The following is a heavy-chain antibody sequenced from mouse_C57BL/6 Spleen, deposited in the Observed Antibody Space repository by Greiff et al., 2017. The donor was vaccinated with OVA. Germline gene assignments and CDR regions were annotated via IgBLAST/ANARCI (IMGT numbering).Heavy chain of an antibody. CDR1: GYTFTSYW. CDR2: IDPSDSET. V-gene: IGHV1-52*01. Sequence: VQLQQPGAELVRPGSSVKLSCKASGYTFTSYWMHWVKQRPIQGLEWIGNIDPSDSETHYNQKFKDKATLTVDKSSSTAYMQLSSLTSEDSAVYYCARVIYYDYLYFDYWGQGTTLTVSS. CDR3: ARVIYYDYLYFDY. J-gene: IGHJ2*01. D-gene: IGHD2-4*01.